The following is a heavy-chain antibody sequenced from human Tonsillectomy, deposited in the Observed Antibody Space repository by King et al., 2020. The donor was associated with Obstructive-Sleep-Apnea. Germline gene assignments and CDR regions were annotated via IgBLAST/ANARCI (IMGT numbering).Heavy chain of an antibody. CDR2: INSDASDT. V-gene: IGHV3-74*01. CDR3: SRGPYSGNYPGFCMDV. CDR1: GLTLSNYW. Sequence: VQLVESGGGLVQPGGSLRLSCAASGLTLSNYWMHWVRQAPGKGLVWVSRINSDASDTSHADSVKGRFTISRDDAKNTLYLQMNSLRAEDTAVYYCSRGPYSGNYPGFCMDVWGQGTTVTVSS. J-gene: IGHJ6*02. D-gene: IGHD1-26*01.